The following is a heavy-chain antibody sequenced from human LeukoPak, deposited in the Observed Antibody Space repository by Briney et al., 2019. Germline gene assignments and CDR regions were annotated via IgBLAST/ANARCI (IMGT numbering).Heavy chain of an antibody. V-gene: IGHV1-69*01. J-gene: IGHJ4*02. CDR2: IIPIFGTA. D-gene: IGHD3-22*01. CDR1: GGTFSSYA. Sequence: SVKVSCKASGGTFSSYAISWVRQAPGQGLEWMGGIIPIFGTANYAQKFQGRVTITADESTSTAYMELSSLRSEDTAVYYCARVAGPTYYYDSSGPIWGQGTLVTVSS. CDR3: ARVAGPTYYYDSSGPI.